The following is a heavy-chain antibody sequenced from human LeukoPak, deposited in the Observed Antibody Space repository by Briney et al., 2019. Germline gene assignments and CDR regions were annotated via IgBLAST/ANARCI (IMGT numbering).Heavy chain of an antibody. CDR1: GYTFTGYY. V-gene: IGHV1-2*02. CDR3: VLGGSGWYYV. D-gene: IGHD6-19*01. CDR2: IDPNSGGT. Sequence: GESLKISCKASGYTFTGYYMHWVRQAPGQGLEWMGWIDPNSGGTNYAQKFQGRVTMTRDTSISTAYMELSRLRSDDTAVYYCVLGGSGWYYVWGQGTLVTVSS. J-gene: IGHJ4*02.